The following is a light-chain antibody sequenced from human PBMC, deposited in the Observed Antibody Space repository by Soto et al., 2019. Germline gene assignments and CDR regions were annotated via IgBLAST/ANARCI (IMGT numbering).Light chain of an antibody. J-gene: IGKJ1*01. CDR2: GAS. CDR3: QQYNSWLWT. CDR1: QSVSSKY. V-gene: IGKV3-15*01. Sequence: EVVLTQSPGTLSLSPGQRATLSCRASQSVSSKYLAWYQQKPGQAPRLLIYGASTRATGIPARFSGSGSGTEFTLIISSLQSEDSAVYYCQQYNSWLWTFGQGTKVDIK.